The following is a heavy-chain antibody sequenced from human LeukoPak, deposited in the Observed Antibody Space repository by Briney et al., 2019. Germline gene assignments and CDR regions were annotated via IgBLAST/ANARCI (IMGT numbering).Heavy chain of an antibody. V-gene: IGHV3-9*01. CDR2: ITWNSGGI. Sequence: PGGSLRLSCAVSGFTFDDYAMYWVRQPPGKGLEWVSGITWNSGGIVYVDSVKGRFTISRDNAKNSLFLQMNSLRTEDTALYYCGKEIGSRDDDWGQGTLVTVSS. D-gene: IGHD6-13*01. J-gene: IGHJ4*02. CDR1: GFTFDDYA. CDR3: GKEIGSRDDD.